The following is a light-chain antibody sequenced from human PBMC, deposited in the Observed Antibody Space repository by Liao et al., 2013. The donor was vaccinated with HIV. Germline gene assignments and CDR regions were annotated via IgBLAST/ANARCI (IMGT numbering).Light chain of an antibody. J-gene: IGLJ1*01. Sequence: SYELTQPPSVSVAPGNTARITCGGNNIGSKSVYWSQQKPGQAPVLVSYYDSGRPSGIPERFSGSTSGNTATLTIGRVEAGDEADYYCLAWDLTTEVFGTGTWVTVV. CDR1: NIGSKS. V-gene: IGLV3-21*01. CDR2: YDS. CDR3: LAWDLTTEV.